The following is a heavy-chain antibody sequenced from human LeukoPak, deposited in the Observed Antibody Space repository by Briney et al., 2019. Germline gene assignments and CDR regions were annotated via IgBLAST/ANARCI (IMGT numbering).Heavy chain of an antibody. J-gene: IGHJ5*02. CDR3: ARAADDWFDP. CDR2: IYDSGST. Sequence: SQTLSLTCAVAGPSISSGGYGWGWLRQPAGKGLEWIGYIYDSGSTYYNPCLKGRVTISVDRSKNQFSLKLSSVTAADTAVYYCARAADDWFDPWGQGTLVTVSS. V-gene: IGHV4-30-2*01. CDR1: GPSISSGGYG.